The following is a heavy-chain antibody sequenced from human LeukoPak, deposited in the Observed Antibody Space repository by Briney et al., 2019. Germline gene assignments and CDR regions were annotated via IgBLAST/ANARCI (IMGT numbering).Heavy chain of an antibody. D-gene: IGHD2-21*02. J-gene: IGHJ4*02. CDR2: IRYDGSNK. V-gene: IGHV3-30*02. CDR1: GFTFSTYG. Sequence: GGSLRLSCAASGFTFSTYGMHWVRQSPGKGLEWVAFIRYDGSNKYYADSVKGRFTISRDNSKNTLYLQMNSLRAEDTAVYYCAKRTARGDDLDYWGQGTLVTVSS. CDR3: AKRTARGDDLDY.